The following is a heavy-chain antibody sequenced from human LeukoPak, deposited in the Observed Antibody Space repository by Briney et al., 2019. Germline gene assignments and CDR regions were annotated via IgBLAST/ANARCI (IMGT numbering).Heavy chain of an antibody. CDR3: ARLGGLDY. CDR2: INPNSGGT. V-gene: IGHV1-2*02. J-gene: IGHJ4*02. Sequence: ASVKVSCKASGYSFTGYYIHWVRQAPGQGLEWMGWINPNSGGTNYAQKFQDRVTMTRDTSISIAYMELNRLRSDDTAVYYCARLGGLDYWGQGTLVTVSS. D-gene: IGHD3-10*01. CDR1: GYSFTGYY.